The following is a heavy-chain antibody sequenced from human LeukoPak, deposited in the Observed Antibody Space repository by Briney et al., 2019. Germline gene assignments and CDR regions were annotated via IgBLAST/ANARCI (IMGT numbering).Heavy chain of an antibody. CDR1: GFTFSTYW. V-gene: IGHV3-7*01. CDR3: ARGGGGVDY. J-gene: IGHJ4*02. D-gene: IGHD3-10*01. Sequence: TGGSLRLSCAASGFTFSTYWMSWVRQAPGKGLEWVASIKLDGSQKYYVDSVKGRFTISRDNAKNSLYLQMNSLRVEDTAVYYCARGGGGVDYWGQGTLVTVSS. CDR2: IKLDGSQK.